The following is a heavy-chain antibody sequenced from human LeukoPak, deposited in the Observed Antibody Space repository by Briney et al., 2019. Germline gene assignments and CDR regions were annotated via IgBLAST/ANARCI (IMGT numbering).Heavy chain of an antibody. CDR3: ARTVPGASVEGFDP. V-gene: IGHV6-1*01. J-gene: IGHJ5*02. Sequence: SQTLSLTCAISGDSVSSNSAAWDWIRQSPSRGLEWLGRTYYRSKWYNDYAVSVKSRITINADTSKNQFSLQLNSVTPEDTAVYYCARTVPGASVEGFDPWGQGTLVTVSS. CDR2: TYYRSKWYN. CDR1: GDSVSSNSAA. D-gene: IGHD1-26*01.